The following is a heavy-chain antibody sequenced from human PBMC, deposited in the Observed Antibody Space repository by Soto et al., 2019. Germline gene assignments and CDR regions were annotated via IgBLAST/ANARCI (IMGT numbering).Heavy chain of an antibody. Sequence: QVQLVESGGGVVQPGRSLRLSCAASGFTFSSSGMHWVRQAPGKGLEWVAVIWYDGSNKYYADSVKGRFTISRDNYKNTLYLQMNSLRAEDTAVYYCARTLLYYGSGSYPNYYYYYGMDVWGQGTTVTVSS. J-gene: IGHJ6*02. CDR3: ARTLLYYGSGSYPNYYYYYGMDV. D-gene: IGHD3-10*01. V-gene: IGHV3-33*01. CDR2: IWYDGSNK. CDR1: GFTFSSSG.